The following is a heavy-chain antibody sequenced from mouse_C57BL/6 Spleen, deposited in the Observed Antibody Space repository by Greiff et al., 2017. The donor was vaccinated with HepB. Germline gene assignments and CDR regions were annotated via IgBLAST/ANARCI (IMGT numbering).Heavy chain of an antibody. CDR1: GFTFSSYA. CDR3: TRDYYDGSSLAWFAY. J-gene: IGHJ3*01. Sequence: EVMLVESGGGLVKPGGSLKLSCAASGFTFSSYAMSWVRQTPEKRLEWVATISDGGSYTYYPDNVKGRFTISRDNAKNNLYLQMSHLKSEDTAMYDCTRDYYDGSSLAWFAYWGQGTLVTVSA. CDR2: ISDGGSYT. V-gene: IGHV5-4*01. D-gene: IGHD1-1*01.